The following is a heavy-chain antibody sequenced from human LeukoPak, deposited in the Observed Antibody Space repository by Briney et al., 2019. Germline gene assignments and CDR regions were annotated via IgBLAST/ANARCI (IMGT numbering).Heavy chain of an antibody. CDR1: GYTFTGYH. J-gene: IGHJ4*02. CDR2: INPNSGGT. V-gene: IGHV1-2*02. Sequence: SVKVSCKASGYTFTGYHMHWVRQAPGQGLEWMGWINPNSGGTKYAQKLQGRVTMTSHTYISTDYIAVSRLTSDDTAVYYCASFIAAAGGFDYWGQGALVLVSS. CDR3: ASFIAAAGGFDY. D-gene: IGHD6-13*01.